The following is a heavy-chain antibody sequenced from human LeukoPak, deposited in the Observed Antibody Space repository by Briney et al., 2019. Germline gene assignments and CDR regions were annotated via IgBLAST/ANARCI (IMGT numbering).Heavy chain of an antibody. CDR1: GFTFSSYW. D-gene: IGHD6-13*01. V-gene: IGHV3-74*01. CDR3: ARAPPSWYGWFDP. J-gene: IGHJ5*02. Sequence: GSLRLSCAASGFTFSSYWMHWVRQAPGKGLVWVSRINSDGSSTSYADSVKGRFTISRDNAKNTLYLQMNSLRAEDTAVYYCARAPPSWYGWFDPWGQGTLVTVSS. CDR2: INSDGSST.